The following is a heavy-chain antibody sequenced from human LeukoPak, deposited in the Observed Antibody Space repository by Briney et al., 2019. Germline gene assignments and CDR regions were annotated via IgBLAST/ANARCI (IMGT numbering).Heavy chain of an antibody. J-gene: IGHJ4*02. CDR3: ARGHSSRKIDY. CDR1: GGSISSYY. V-gene: IGHV4-59*08. CDR2: IYYSGST. Sequence: SSETLSLTCTVSGGSISSYYWSWIRQPPGKGLERIGYIYYSGSTNYNPSLKSRVTISVDTSKNQFSLKLSSVTAADTAVYYCARGHSSRKIDYWGQGTLVTVSS. D-gene: IGHD6-13*01.